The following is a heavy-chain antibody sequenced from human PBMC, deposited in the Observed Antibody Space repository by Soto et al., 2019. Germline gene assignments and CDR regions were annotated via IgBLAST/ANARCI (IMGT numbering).Heavy chain of an antibody. D-gene: IGHD2-15*01. CDR1: GFTFSSYA. J-gene: IGHJ6*02. V-gene: IGHV3-23*01. Sequence: VGSLRLSCAASGFTFSSYAMSWVRQAPGKGLEWVSAISGSGGSTYYADSVKGRFTISRDNSKNTLYLQMNSLRAEDTAVYYCAKDLGYCSGGSCYSPHYYGMDVWGQGTTVTVSS. CDR2: ISGSGGST. CDR3: AKDLGYCSGGSCYSPHYYGMDV.